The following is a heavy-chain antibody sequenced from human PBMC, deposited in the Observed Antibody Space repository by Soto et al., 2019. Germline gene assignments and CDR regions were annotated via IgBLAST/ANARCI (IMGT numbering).Heavy chain of an antibody. Sequence: QVQLVESGGGVVQPGRSLRLSCAASGFTFSGYGMHWVLQAPGKVLEWVALISYDGSNKYYADSVKGRFTISRDNSKNTLYLQMNSLRAEDAAVYYCAKDKGPYSYGPYGMDVWGQGTTVTVSS. CDR3: AKDKGPYSYGPYGMDV. D-gene: IGHD5-18*01. V-gene: IGHV3-30*18. CDR2: ISYDGSNK. J-gene: IGHJ6*02. CDR1: GFTFSGYG.